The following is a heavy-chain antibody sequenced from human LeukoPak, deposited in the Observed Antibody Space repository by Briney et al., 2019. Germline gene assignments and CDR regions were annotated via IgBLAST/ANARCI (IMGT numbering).Heavy chain of an antibody. Sequence: GGSLRLSCAASGFTFSNAWMSWVRQAPGKGLEWVGRIKSKTDGGTTDYAAPVKGRFTISRDDSKNTLYLQMNSLKTEDTAVYYCATGITMVRGVIHLIDYWGQGTLVTVSS. D-gene: IGHD3-10*01. CDR3: ATGITMVRGVIHLIDY. V-gene: IGHV3-15*01. CDR2: IKSKTDGGTT. CDR1: GFTFSNAW. J-gene: IGHJ4*02.